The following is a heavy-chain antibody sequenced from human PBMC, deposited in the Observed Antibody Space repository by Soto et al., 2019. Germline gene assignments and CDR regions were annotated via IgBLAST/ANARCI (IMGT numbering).Heavy chain of an antibody. J-gene: IGHJ4*02. V-gene: IGHV3-30*18. CDR1: GFTFSDYD. CDR2: ISYDGSNK. CDR3: AKAPRGIYYFDY. D-gene: IGHD3-16*01. Sequence: HPGGSLRLSCAASGFTFSDYDMHWVRQAPGKGLEWVAVISYDGSNKNYADSVKGRFTISRDNSKNTLYLQMNSLRPGDTAVYYCAKAPRGIYYFDYWGQGTLVTVSS.